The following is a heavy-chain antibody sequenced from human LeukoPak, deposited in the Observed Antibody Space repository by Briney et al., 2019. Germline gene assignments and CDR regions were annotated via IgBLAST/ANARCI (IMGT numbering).Heavy chain of an antibody. CDR3: ARGDYDFWSGYYGTPSNYYYYYMDV. J-gene: IGHJ6*03. Sequence: PGGSLRLSCAASGFALSNYAMSWVRQAPGKGLEWVSATSSRYAGKYHAESVRGRFTISRDNSKHTVYLQMNSLRAEDTAVYYCARGDYDFWSGYYGTPSNYYYYYMDVWGKGTTVTVSS. V-gene: IGHV3-23*01. CDR1: GFALSNYA. D-gene: IGHD3-3*01. CDR2: TSSRYAGK.